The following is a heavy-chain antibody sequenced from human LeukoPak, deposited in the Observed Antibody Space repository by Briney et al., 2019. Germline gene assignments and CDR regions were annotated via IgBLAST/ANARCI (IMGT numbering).Heavy chain of an antibody. CDR3: ARGFLAVDEDAFDI. V-gene: IGHV3-7*05. D-gene: IGHD6-19*01. Sequence: GGSLRLSCAASGFTFSRYWMSWVHQAQGKGLEWVANIKQDGSEKYYVDSVKGRFTISRDNAKNSLYLQMNSLRAEDTAVYYCARGFLAVDEDAFDIWGQGTMVTVSS. CDR2: IKQDGSEK. J-gene: IGHJ3*02. CDR1: GFTFSRYW.